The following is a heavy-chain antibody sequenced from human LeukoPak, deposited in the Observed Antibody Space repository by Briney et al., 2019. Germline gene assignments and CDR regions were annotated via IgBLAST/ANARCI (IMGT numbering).Heavy chain of an antibody. CDR1: GFTFSSYA. D-gene: IGHD2-15*01. J-gene: IGHJ4*02. CDR2: ISYDGSNK. CDR3: AREFNSFLADCSGGQCLFMS. Sequence: GGSLSLSCAASGFTFSSYAMHWVRQAPGKGLEWVAVISYDGSNKYYADSVKGRFTISRDNSKNTLYLQMNSLRAEDTAVYYCAREFNSFLADCSGGQCLFMSWGQGILVTVSS. V-gene: IGHV3-30-3*01.